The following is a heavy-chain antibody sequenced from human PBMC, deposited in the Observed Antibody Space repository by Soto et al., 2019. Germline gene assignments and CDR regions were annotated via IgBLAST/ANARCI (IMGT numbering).Heavy chain of an antibody. Sequence: EVQLLESGGGLVQPGGSLRLSCAASGFTFSSYAMSWVRQAPGKGLEWVSAISGSGGSTYYADSVKGRFTISRDNSKNTLYLPMNSLRADDTAVYYCAKGFDTSDTLSYWGQGTLVTVSS. D-gene: IGHD3-9*01. CDR3: AKGFDTSDTLSY. V-gene: IGHV3-23*01. CDR1: GFTFSSYA. CDR2: ISGSGGST. J-gene: IGHJ4*02.